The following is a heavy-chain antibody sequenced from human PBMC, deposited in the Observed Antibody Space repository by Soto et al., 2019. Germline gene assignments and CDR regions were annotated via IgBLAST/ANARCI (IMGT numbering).Heavy chain of an antibody. V-gene: IGHV1-18*01. J-gene: IGHJ3*01. D-gene: IGHD3-9*01. CDR3: ARLLTEGATFREDAFDV. CDR1: RYTFTSHG. CDR2: ISTFNGKT. Sequence: QIQLVQSGGDVKTPGASVKVSCTPSRYTFTSHGIAWVRQAPGHGLEWMGWISTFNGKTDYAQKFQGRVTMTADTITSTVHMELRSLRSDDTAVYYCARLLTEGATFREDAFDVWGPGTKVTVSS.